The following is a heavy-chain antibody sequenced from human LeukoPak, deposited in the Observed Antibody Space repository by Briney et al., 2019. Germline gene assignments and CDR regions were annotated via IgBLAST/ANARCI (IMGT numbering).Heavy chain of an antibody. CDR1: GFTFSSYA. Sequence: SGGSLRLSCAASGFTFSSYAMSWVRQAPGKGLEWVSAISGSGGSTYYADSVKRRFTISRDNSKNTLYLQMNSLRAEDTAVYYCANVDGDWGYDYWGQGTLVTVSS. V-gene: IGHV3-23*01. D-gene: IGHD2-21*02. CDR2: ISGSGGST. J-gene: IGHJ4*02. CDR3: ANVDGDWGYDY.